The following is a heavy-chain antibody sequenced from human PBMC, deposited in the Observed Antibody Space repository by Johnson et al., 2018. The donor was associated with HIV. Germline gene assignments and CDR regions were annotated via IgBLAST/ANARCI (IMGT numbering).Heavy chain of an antibody. D-gene: IGHD3-3*02. Sequence: VQLVESGGGLVQPGRSMRLSCAASGFTFDDYAMHWVRQAPGKGLEWVANIKQDGSEKYYVDSVKGRFTISRDNAKNSLYLQMNSLRAEDTALYYCARDPRIWYDDAFDIWGQGTMVTVSS. V-gene: IGHV3-7*03. J-gene: IGHJ3*02. CDR3: ARDPRIWYDDAFDI. CDR2: IKQDGSEK. CDR1: GFTFDDYA.